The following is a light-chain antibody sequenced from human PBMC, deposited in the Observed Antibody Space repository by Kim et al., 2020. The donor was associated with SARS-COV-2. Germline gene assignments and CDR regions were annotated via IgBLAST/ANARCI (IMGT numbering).Light chain of an antibody. V-gene: IGKV3-15*01. CDR2: GAS. CDR1: QSVSGN. CDR3: QQYNDWPRT. Sequence: VMTQSPVTLSVSPGEGATLSCRASQSVSGNLAWYQQKPGQAPRVLIYGASTRATGIPGRFSGSGSGTEFTLSISRLQSEDVAIYYCQQYNDWPRTFGQGTKVDIK. J-gene: IGKJ1*01.